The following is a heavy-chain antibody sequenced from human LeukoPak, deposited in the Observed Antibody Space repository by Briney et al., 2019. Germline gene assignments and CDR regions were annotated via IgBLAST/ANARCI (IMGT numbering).Heavy chain of an antibody. Sequence: PSETLSLTCTVSGGSISSYYWSWIRQPAGKGLEWIGRIYTSGSTNYNPSLKSRVTMSVDTSKNQFSLKLSSVTAADTAVYYCARDRGGSYYRRIYYFDYWGREPWSPSPQ. D-gene: IGHD1-26*01. CDR1: GGSISSYY. CDR3: ARDRGGSYYRRIYYFDY. CDR2: IYTSGST. J-gene: IGHJ4*02. V-gene: IGHV4-4*07.